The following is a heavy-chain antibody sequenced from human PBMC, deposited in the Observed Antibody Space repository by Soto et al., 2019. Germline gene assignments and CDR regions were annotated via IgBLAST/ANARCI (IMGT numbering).Heavy chain of an antibody. CDR3: ARASYDSSGTAADP. CDR1: GGSISSYY. Sequence: SETLSLTCTVSGGSISSYYWSWIRQPPGKGLEWIGYIYYSGSTNYNPSLKSRVTISVDTSKNQFSLKLSSVTAADTAVYYCARASYDSSGTAADPWGQGTLVTVSS. V-gene: IGHV4-59*01. CDR2: IYYSGST. J-gene: IGHJ5*02. D-gene: IGHD3-22*01.